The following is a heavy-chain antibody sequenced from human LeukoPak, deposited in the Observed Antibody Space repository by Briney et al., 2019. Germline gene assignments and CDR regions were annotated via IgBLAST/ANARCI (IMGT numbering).Heavy chain of an antibody. CDR2: IKSKTDGGTT. J-gene: IGHJ4*02. D-gene: IGHD2-15*01. Sequence: GGSLRLSCAASGFTFSNAWMSWVRQAPGKGLEWVGRIKSKTDGGTTDYAAPVKGRFTISRDDSKDTLYLQMNSLKTEDTAVYYCTTKGVAADGTVDYWGQGTLVTVSS. CDR3: TTKGVAADGTVDY. V-gene: IGHV3-15*01. CDR1: GFTFSNAW.